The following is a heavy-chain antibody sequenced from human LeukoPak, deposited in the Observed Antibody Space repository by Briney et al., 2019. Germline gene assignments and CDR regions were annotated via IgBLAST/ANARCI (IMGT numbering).Heavy chain of an antibody. CDR3: ARTKAPQDIVVVPAAIPQGFDY. CDR1: GYTFTGYY. D-gene: IGHD2-2*02. J-gene: IGHJ4*02. V-gene: IGHV1-18*04. Sequence: ASVKVSCKASGYTFTGYYMHWVRQAPGQGLEWMGWISAYNGSTNYAQKLQGRVTMTTDTSTSTAYMELRSLRSDDTAVYYCARTKAPQDIVVVPAAIPQGFDYWGQGTLVTVSS. CDR2: ISAYNGST.